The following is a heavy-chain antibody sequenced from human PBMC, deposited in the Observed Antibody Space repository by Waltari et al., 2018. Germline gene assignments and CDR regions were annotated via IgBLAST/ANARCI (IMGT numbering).Heavy chain of an antibody. V-gene: IGHV3-48*03. CDR3: TRERSVTGKGNLDY. Sequence: EVQLVESGGGLVQTGGSLRLSCAASGFTFSSYEMNWVRQAPGKGLEGVSYISSCGSNIFYAESVKGRFTISRDNAKNSLYLQMNSLRVEDTAVYYCTRERSVTGKGNLDYWGQGTLVTVSS. J-gene: IGHJ4*02. CDR2: ISSCGSNI. D-gene: IGHD3-10*01. CDR1: GFTFSSYE.